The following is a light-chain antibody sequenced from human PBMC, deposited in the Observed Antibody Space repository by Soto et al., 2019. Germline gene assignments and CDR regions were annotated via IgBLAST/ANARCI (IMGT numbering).Light chain of an antibody. J-gene: IGKJ1*01. CDR3: QQYENYWT. V-gene: IGKV1-5*01. Sequence: DIQMTQSPSTLSAAVGDKVSITCRASQSISTWLAWYQQKPGKAPRVLIYDASRLQSGVPSRFSGSGSGTEFILTISSLQPDDFATYYCQQYENYWTCGHGTKVEIK. CDR2: DAS. CDR1: QSISTW.